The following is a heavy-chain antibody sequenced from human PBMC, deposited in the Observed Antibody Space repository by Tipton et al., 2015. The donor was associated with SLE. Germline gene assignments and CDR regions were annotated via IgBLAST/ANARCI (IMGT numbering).Heavy chain of an antibody. CDR1: GGSISSHY. D-gene: IGHD2-15*01. CDR3: ARDRPDCSGGSCYPRWFDP. Sequence: TLSLTCTVSGGSISSHYWSWIRQPPGKGLEWFGYIYYSGSTNYNPSLKSRVTMSVDTSKNQFSLKLSSVTAADTAVYYCARDRPDCSGGSCYPRWFDPWGQGTLVTVSS. V-gene: IGHV4-59*11. J-gene: IGHJ5*02. CDR2: IYYSGST.